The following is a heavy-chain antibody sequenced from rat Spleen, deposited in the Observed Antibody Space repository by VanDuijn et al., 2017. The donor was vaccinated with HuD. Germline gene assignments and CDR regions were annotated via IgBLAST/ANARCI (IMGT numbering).Heavy chain of an antibody. D-gene: IGHD1-9*01. J-gene: IGHJ1*01. CDR3: ARHYGYTDYWYFDF. CDR2: INYDGRST. Sequence: EVQLVESGGDLVKPGGSLKLSCAASGFTFSDFHLAWVRQAPTTGLEWVASINYDGRSTYYRDSVKGRFTISRDNAKNTQYLQMDSLRSEDTATYYCARHYGYTDYWYFDFWGPGTMVTVSS. V-gene: IGHV5-7*01. CDR1: GFTFSDFH.